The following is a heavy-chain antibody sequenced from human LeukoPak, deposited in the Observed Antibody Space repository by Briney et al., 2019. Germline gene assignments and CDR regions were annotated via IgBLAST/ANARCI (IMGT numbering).Heavy chain of an antibody. J-gene: IGHJ3*02. CDR2: INTDGGST. V-gene: IGHV3-74*01. CDR3: ARVPGKYAFDI. D-gene: IGHD3-10*01. Sequence: PGGSLRLSCAASGFTFSNYWMHWVRQAPGKGLVWVSRINTDGGSTTYADSVKGRFTTSRDNAKNSLYLQMNSLRAEDTAVYYCARVPGKYAFDIWGQGTMVTVSA. CDR1: GFTFSNYW.